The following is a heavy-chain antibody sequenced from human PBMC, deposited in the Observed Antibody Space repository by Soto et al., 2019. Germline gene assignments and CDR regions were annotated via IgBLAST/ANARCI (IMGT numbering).Heavy chain of an antibody. J-gene: IGHJ4*02. CDR3: ARLPDY. CDR1: GGSISSGGYS. V-gene: IGHV4-30-2*01. CDR2: IYHSGST. Sequence: SETLSLTCAVSGGSISSGGYSWSWIRQPPRKGPEWIGYIYHSGSTYYNPSLKSRVTISVDRSKNQFSLKLSSVTAADTAVYYCARLPDYWGQGTLVTVSS.